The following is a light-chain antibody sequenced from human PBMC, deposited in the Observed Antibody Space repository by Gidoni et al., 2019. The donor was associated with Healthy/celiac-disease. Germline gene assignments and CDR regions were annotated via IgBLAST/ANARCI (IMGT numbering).Light chain of an antibody. J-gene: IGLJ1*01. Sequence: QSALTHPASVSGSPGQSITISCTGNSSDVGGYNYVSWYQQHPGKAPKLMIYEVSNRPSGVANRFSGSKSGNTASLTISGLQAEDEADYYCSSYTSSSTRVFGTGTKVTVL. V-gene: IGLV2-14*01. CDR3: SSYTSSSTRV. CDR1: SSDVGGYNY. CDR2: EVS.